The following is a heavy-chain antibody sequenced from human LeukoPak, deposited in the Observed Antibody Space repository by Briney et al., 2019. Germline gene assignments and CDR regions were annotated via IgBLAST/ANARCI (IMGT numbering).Heavy chain of an antibody. CDR1: GFTFSNYW. Sequence: GGSLRLSCAASGFTFSNYWMSWVRQAPGKGLEWVSFIYTTGNTHNSDSVKGRFTISRDSSKNTLYLQMNSLRAEDTAVYYCARRAGDYSHPYDYWGQGTLVTVSS. V-gene: IGHV3-53*01. CDR3: ARRAGDYSHPYDY. D-gene: IGHD3-22*01. CDR2: IYTTGNT. J-gene: IGHJ4*02.